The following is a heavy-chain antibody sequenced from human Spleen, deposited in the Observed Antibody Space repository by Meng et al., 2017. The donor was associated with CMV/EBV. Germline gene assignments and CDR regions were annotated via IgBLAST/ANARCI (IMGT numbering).Heavy chain of an antibody. Sequence: ISSKYSYRSWVRHPARQGLGLVGEIYCSGSTHYHTSTKNRVIISVDTYNLHFSVNLSYVTAGNTDVYYCARVLGQDLVLPAYFDYWGQGTLVTVSS. D-gene: IGHD2-8*01. J-gene: IGHJ4*02. V-gene: IGHV4-39*02. CDR2: IYCSGST. CDR1: ISSKYSY. CDR3: ARVLGQDLVLPAYFDY.